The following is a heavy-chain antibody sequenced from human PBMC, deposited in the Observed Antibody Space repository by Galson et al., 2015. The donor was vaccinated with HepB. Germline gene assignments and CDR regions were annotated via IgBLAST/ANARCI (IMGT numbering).Heavy chain of an antibody. CDR2: MSRVGNQE. J-gene: IGHJ4*02. V-gene: IGHV3-7*01. D-gene: IGHD4-17*01. CDR3: ARDCESGARCWNY. Sequence: SLRLSCAASGFSFSTYWMTWVRQAPGKGLEWVAHMSRVGNQEYYVDSVKGRFTISRDNAKNSLYLQMDSLRAEDTAVYYCARDCESGARCWNYWGQGTLVTVSP. CDR1: GFSFSTYW.